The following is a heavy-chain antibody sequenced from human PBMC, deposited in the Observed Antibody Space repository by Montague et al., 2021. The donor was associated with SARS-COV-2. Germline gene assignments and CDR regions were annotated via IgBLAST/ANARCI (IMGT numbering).Heavy chain of an antibody. Sequence: TLSLTCTVSGGSISSGGYYWSWIRQHPGKGLEWIGYIYYSGSTNYNPSLKRRLTISVDTSKNQFSLKLSSVTAADTAVSYCARGEGVMVYVYGMDVWGQGTPVTVSS. J-gene: IGHJ6*02. V-gene: IGHV4-31*03. CDR1: GGSISSGGYY. CDR3: ARGEGVMVYVYGMDV. CDR2: IYYSGST. D-gene: IGHD2-8*01.